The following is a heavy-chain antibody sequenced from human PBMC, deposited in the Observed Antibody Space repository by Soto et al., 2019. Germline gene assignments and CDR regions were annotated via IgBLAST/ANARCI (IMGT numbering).Heavy chain of an antibody. J-gene: IGHJ3*02. CDR3: AHSATYYYDSSGYYYGWGAFDI. V-gene: IGHV2-5*02. D-gene: IGHD3-22*01. Sequence: QITLKESGPTLVKPTQTLTLTCTFSGISLSTSGVGVGWIRQPPGKALEWLALIYWDDDKRYSPSQKSRLTITQDTSKSQVVLTMTNMDPVDTATYYCAHSATYYYDSSGYYYGWGAFDIWGQGTMVTVSS. CDR2: IYWDDDK. CDR1: GISLSTSGVG.